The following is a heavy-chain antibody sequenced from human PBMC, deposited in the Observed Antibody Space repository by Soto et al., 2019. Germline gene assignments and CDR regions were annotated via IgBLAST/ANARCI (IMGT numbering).Heavy chain of an antibody. V-gene: IGHV1-69*13. CDR1: GGTFSSYA. CDR2: IIPIFGTA. Sequence: SVKVSCKASGGTFSSYAISWVRQAPGQGLEWTGGIIPIFGTANYAQKFQGRVTITADESTSTAHMELSSLRSEDTAVYYCARDSGYSYGQGNWFDPWGQGTLVTVSS. J-gene: IGHJ5*02. D-gene: IGHD5-18*01. CDR3: ARDSGYSYGQGNWFDP.